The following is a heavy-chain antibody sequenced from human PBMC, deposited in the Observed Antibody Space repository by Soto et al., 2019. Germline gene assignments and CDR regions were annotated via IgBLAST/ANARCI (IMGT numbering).Heavy chain of an antibody. J-gene: IGHJ6*02. CDR3: ASHVAYGDYLYYYYGMDV. CDR1: GYSFTSYW. CDR2: IDPSDSYT. Sequence: GESLKISCKGSGYSFTSYWISWVRQMPGKVLEWMGRIDPSDSYTNYSPSFQGHVTISADKSISTAYLQWSSLKASDTAMYYCASHVAYGDYLYYYYGMDVWGQGXTFTVYS. V-gene: IGHV5-10-1*01. D-gene: IGHD4-17*01.